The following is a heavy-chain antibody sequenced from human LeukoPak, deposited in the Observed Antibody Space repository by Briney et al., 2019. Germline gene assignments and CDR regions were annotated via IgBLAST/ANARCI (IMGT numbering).Heavy chain of an antibody. CDR2: IIPIFGTA. V-gene: IGHV1-69*05. J-gene: IGHJ6*03. Sequence: ASVKVSCKASGGTFSSYAISWVRQAPGQGLEWMGGIIPIFGTANYAQKFQGRVTITTDESTSTAYMELSSLRSEDTAVYYCATGRWLQLGYYYYYMDVWGKGTPVTVSS. D-gene: IGHD5-24*01. CDR1: GGTFSSYA. CDR3: ATGRWLQLGYYYYYMDV.